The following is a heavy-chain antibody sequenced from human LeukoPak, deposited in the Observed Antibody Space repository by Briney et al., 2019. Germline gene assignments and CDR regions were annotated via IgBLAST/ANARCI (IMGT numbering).Heavy chain of an antibody. CDR1: GFTFSGYW. CDR2: INPNGRTT. J-gene: IGHJ4*02. CDR3: AKDSLKGHDY. Sequence: GGSLRLSCAASGFTFSGYWIHWVRQAPGKGLEWVSRINPNGRTTTYADSVKGRFTISRDNSKNTLYLQMNSLRAEDTAVYYCAKDSLKGHDYWGQGTLVTVPS. V-gene: IGHV3-74*01.